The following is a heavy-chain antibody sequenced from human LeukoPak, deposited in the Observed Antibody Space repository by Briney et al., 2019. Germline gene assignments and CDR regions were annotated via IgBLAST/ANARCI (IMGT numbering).Heavy chain of an antibody. V-gene: IGHV3-48*03. D-gene: IGHD6-6*01. J-gene: IGHJ4*02. CDR1: GFTFNSYE. Sequence: PGGSLRLSCAASGFTFNSYEMNWVRQAPGKGLEWVSYISSSGSTIYYADSVKGRFTISRDNSKNSLYLQMNSLRAEDTAVYYCAREGQAYSSSTLGYWGQGTLVTVSS. CDR2: ISSSGSTI. CDR3: AREGQAYSSSTLGY.